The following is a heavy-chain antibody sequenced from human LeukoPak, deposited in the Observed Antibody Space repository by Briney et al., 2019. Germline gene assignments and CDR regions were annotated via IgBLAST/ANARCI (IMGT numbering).Heavy chain of an antibody. D-gene: IGHD1-1*01. CDR1: GFTFSSYS. V-gene: IGHV3-48*04. CDR2: ISSSGSTI. J-gene: IGHJ3*02. CDR3: AISVVQDAFDI. Sequence: GGSLRLSCAASGFTFSSYSMNWVRQAPGKGLEWVSYISSSGSTIYYADSVKGRFTISRDNAKNSLYLQMNSLRAEDTAVYYCAISVVQDAFDIWGQGTMVTVSS.